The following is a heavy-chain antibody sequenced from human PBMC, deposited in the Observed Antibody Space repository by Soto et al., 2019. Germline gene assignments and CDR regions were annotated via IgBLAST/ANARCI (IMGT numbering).Heavy chain of an antibody. D-gene: IGHD3-10*02. J-gene: IGHJ4*02. CDR2: IHYSGST. CDR3: ARRSQLAAVRGIDY. Sequence: SETLSLTCTVSGGSISSSGFYWGWIRQPPGKGLEWIGTIHYSGSTYYSPSLKSRVTISADTSKNQFSLNLSSVTAADTTIYYCARRSQLAAVRGIDYWGQGTLVTVSS. CDR1: GGSISSSGFY. V-gene: IGHV4-39*01.